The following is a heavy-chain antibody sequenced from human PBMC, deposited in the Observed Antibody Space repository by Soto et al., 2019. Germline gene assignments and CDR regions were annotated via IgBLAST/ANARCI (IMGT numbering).Heavy chain of an antibody. CDR2: IYYSGST. V-gene: IGHV4-31*03. J-gene: IGHJ6*02. CDR1: GGSISSGGYY. D-gene: IGHD2-2*01. Sequence: SETLSLTCTVAGGSISSGGYYWSWIRQHPGKGLEWIGYIYYSGSTYYNPSLKSRVTISVDTSKNQFSLKLSSVTAADTAVYYCARVSEPAAYGMDVWGQGTTVTVS. CDR3: ARVSEPAAYGMDV.